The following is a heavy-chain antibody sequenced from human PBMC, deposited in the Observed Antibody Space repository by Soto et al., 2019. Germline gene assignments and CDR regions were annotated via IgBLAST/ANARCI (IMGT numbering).Heavy chain of an antibody. CDR1: GFTFSSYS. D-gene: IGHD3-10*01. V-gene: IGHV3-48*02. J-gene: IGHJ4*02. Sequence: GGSLRLSCAASGFTFSSYSMNWVRQAPGKGLEWVSYISSSSSTIYYADSVKGRLTISRDNAKNSLYLQMNSVRDEDTAVYYCARGRGIWFGELFDPNWGQGTLVTVSS. CDR2: ISSSSSTI. CDR3: ARGRGIWFGELFDPN.